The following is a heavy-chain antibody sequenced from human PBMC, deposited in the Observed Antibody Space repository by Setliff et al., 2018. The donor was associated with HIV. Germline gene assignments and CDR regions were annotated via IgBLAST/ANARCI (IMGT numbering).Heavy chain of an antibody. D-gene: IGHD6-13*01. CDR3: ARGRGSSSSWPIDY. Sequence: PSETLSLTCTVSGGSISTSYWNWIRQPPGKGLEWIAYIYISGTTNYNPSLKSRVTMSVDTSKNQFSLKLSSVTAADTAVYYCARGRGSSSSWPIDYWGQGTLVTVSS. CDR1: GGSISTSY. CDR2: IYISGTT. V-gene: IGHV4-4*09. J-gene: IGHJ4*02.